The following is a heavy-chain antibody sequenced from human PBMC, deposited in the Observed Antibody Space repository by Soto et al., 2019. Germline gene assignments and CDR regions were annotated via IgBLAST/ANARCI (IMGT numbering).Heavy chain of an antibody. D-gene: IGHD2-15*01. CDR2: ISYDGNNK. CDR1: GFTFSSYV. Sequence: QVQLVESGGGVVQPGRSLRLSCAASGFTFSSYVMYWVRQAPGKGLEWVVVISYDGNNKYYADSVKGRFTISRDNSKNTLYLKMNSLRAEDTAVYYCARAGCDGGSCYTLVGLRYGMDVWGQGTTVTVSS. V-gene: IGHV3-30-3*01. CDR3: ARAGCDGGSCYTLVGLRYGMDV. J-gene: IGHJ6*02.